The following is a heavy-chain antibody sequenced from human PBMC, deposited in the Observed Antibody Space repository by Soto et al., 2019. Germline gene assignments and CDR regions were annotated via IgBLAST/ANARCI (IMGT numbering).Heavy chain of an antibody. Sequence: SGPTLVNPTQTLTLTRTFSGFSLSTSGMCVSWIRQPPGKALEWRALIDWDDDKYYSTSLKTRLTISKDTSKNQVVLTMTNMDPVDTATYYCGRSQYYYDSSGNRFIWFDPWGQGTLVTVSS. CDR1: GFSLSTSGMC. CDR3: GRSQYYYDSSGNRFIWFDP. CDR2: IDWDDDK. V-gene: IGHV2-70*01. D-gene: IGHD3-22*01. J-gene: IGHJ5*02.